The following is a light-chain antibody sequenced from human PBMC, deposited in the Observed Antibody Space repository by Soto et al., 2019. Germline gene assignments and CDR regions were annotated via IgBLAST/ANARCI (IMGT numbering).Light chain of an antibody. CDR3: QQYNNYPYT. V-gene: IGKV1-5*03. CDR1: QSIRSW. J-gene: IGKJ2*01. CDR2: KAS. Sequence: DIQMTQSPSTLSASVGDRVTITCRASQSIRSWLAWYQQKPGKAPKLLIYKASSLETGVPLRFSGSGSGTEFTLTISSLQPDDFATYYCQQYNNYPYTFGQGPKVDI.